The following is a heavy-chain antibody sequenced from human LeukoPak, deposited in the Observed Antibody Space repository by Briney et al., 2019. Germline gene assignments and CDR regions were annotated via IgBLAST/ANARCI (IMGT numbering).Heavy chain of an antibody. CDR2: ISPTTGTT. V-gene: IGHV3-23*01. Sequence: GGSLRLSCAASGFPFSSYAMSWIRKAPGEGLEWLSAISPTTGTTFYADSVKGRFTISRDNANNSLYLQMNSLRPEDTALYYCAGGNYGDHWYFDLWGRGTLVTVPS. D-gene: IGHD4-17*01. CDR1: GFPFSSYA. J-gene: IGHJ2*01. CDR3: AGGNYGDHWYFDL.